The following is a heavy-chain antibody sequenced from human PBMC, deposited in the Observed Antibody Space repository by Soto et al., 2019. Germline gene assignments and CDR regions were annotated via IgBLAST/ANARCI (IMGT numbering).Heavy chain of an antibody. CDR2: ISAYNGNT. D-gene: IGHD6-6*01. Sequence: QVQLVQSGAEVKKPGASVKVYCKSSGYTFTSYGISGARQAPEQGLEWMGWISAYNGNTNYAQKLQGRVTMTTDTSTGTAYMELRSLRSDATAVYYCARDYSSSPYYFDYWCQGTLVTVSS. CDR3: ARDYSSSPYYFDY. V-gene: IGHV1-18*01. CDR1: GYTFTSYG. J-gene: IGHJ4*02.